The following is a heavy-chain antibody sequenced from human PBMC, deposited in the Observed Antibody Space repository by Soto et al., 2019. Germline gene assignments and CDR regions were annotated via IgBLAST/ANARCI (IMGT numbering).Heavy chain of an antibody. J-gene: IGHJ4*02. Sequence: GGSLRLSCAASGFTFSSYGMHWVRQAPGKGLEWVAVISYDGSNKYYADSVKGRFTISRDNSKNTLYLQMNSLRAEDTAVYYCAKGDYDMLTGPDYWGQGTLVTVSS. V-gene: IGHV3-30*18. CDR3: AKGDYDMLTGPDY. CDR2: ISYDGSNK. D-gene: IGHD3-9*01. CDR1: GFTFSSYG.